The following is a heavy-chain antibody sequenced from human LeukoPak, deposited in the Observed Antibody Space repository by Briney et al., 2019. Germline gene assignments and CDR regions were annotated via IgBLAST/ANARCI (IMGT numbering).Heavy chain of an antibody. CDR1: GFTFSSYA. Sequence: GGSLRLSCAASGFTFSSYAMSWVRQAPGKGLEWVSAISGSGGSTYYADSVKGRFTISRDNSKNTLYLQMNSLRAEDTAVYYCARRYDHVWGSYHTFDYWGQGTLVTVSS. CDR3: ARRYDHVWGSYHTFDY. CDR2: ISGSGGST. J-gene: IGHJ4*02. V-gene: IGHV3-23*01. D-gene: IGHD3-16*01.